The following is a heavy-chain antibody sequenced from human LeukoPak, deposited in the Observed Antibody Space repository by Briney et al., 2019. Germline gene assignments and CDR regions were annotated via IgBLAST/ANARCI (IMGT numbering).Heavy chain of an antibody. CDR3: ARGEGGYNYAF. Sequence: GESLKISCKTSGSSFTSYWIAWVRQIHGKGLEGVGIINPADSDTRYSLSLQGQVTISADRSISTAYLQWSSLKASDTAIYYCARGEGGYNYAFWGQGTLVSVSS. D-gene: IGHD5-24*01. V-gene: IGHV5-51*01. J-gene: IGHJ4*02. CDR2: INPADSDT. CDR1: GSSFTSYW.